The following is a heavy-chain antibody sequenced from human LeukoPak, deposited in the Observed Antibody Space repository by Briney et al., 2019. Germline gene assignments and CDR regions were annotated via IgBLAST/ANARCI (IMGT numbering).Heavy chain of an antibody. J-gene: IGHJ5*02. CDR2: INHSGST. CDR1: GGSFSGYY. V-gene: IGHV4-34*01. Sequence: PSETLSLTCAVYGGSFSGYYWSWIRQPPGKGLEWIGEINHSGSTNYNPSLKSRVTISVDTSKNQFSLKLSSVTAADTAVYYCARALGGGSGSYLPGGNWFDPWGQGTLVTVSS. CDR3: ARALGGGSGSYLPGGNWFDP. D-gene: IGHD3-10*01.